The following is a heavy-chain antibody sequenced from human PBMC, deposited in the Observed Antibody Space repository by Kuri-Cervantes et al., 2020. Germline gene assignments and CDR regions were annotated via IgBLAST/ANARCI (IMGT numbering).Heavy chain of an antibody. V-gene: IGHV3-23*03. CDR2: IYSGGST. D-gene: IGHD5-18*01. CDR1: GFTFSSYA. J-gene: IGHJ4*02. Sequence: GESLKISCAASGFTFSSYAMHWVRQAPGKGLEWVSVIYSGGSTYYADSVKGRFTISRDNSKNTLYLQMNSLRAEDTAVYYCARGYSYADYWGQGTLVTVSS. CDR3: ARGYSYADY.